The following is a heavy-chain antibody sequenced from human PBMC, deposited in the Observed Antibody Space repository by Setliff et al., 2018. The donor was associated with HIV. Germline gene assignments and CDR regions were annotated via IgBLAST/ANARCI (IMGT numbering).Heavy chain of an antibody. D-gene: IGHD4-17*01. Sequence: LRLSCVASGLPFYNYWMTWLRRAPGRGLEWVANIKQDGSDMHYIESVKGRFTIFRDNAKNSVFLQMNSLRAEDTGVYYCARAPYARSNWFDPWGQGTLVTVSS. V-gene: IGHV3-7*01. CDR3: ARAPYARSNWFDP. CDR2: IKQDGSDM. J-gene: IGHJ5*02. CDR1: GLPFYNYW.